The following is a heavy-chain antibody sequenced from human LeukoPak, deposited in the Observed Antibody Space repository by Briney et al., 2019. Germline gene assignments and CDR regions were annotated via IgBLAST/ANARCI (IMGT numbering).Heavy chain of an antibody. CDR1: GFTFSSCA. D-gene: IGHD1-26*01. CDR3: AESSEQWELLRNSFDY. Sequence: HPGGSLRLSCAASGFTFSSCAMSWVRQAPGKGLEWVSAIGGSGGSTYYADSVKGRFTISRDNSKNTLYLQMNSLRAEDTAVYYCAESSEQWELLRNSFDYWGQGTLVTVSS. CDR2: IGGSGGST. J-gene: IGHJ4*02. V-gene: IGHV3-23*01.